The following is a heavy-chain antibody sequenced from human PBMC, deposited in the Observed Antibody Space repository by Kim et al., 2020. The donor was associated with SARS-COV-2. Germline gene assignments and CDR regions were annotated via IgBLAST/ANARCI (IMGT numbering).Heavy chain of an antibody. CDR2: SDSYT. V-gene: IGHV5-10-1*01. Sequence: SDSYTNYSPSFQGHVTISADKSISTAYLQWSSLKASDTAMYYCAREWLQDWGQGTLVTVSS. J-gene: IGHJ4*02. CDR3: AREWLQD. D-gene: IGHD5-12*01.